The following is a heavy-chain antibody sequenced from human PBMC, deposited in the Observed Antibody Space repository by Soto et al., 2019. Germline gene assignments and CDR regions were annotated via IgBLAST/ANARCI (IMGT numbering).Heavy chain of an antibody. CDR2: ISGSGGST. D-gene: IGHD3-3*01. Sequence: EVQLLESGGGLVQPGGSLRLSCAASGFTFSSYAMSWVRQAPGKGLEWVSAISGSGGSTYYADSVKGRFTISRDNSKNTLYLQMNSLRAEDTAVYYCAKGRGITIFGVVITARAYYYMDVWGKGTTVTVSS. J-gene: IGHJ6*03. V-gene: IGHV3-23*01. CDR3: AKGRGITIFGVVITARAYYYMDV. CDR1: GFTFSSYA.